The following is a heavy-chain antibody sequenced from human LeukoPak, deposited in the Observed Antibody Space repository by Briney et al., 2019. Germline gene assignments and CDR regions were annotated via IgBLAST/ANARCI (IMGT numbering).Heavy chain of an antibody. Sequence: ASVRVSCKASGYTFTGYYMHWVRQAPGQGLEWMGRINPNSGGTNYAQKSQGRVTMTRDTSISTAYMELSRLRSDDTAVYYCARAEGPIAARTYYYYYYYMDVWGKGTTVTVSS. CDR2: INPNSGGT. D-gene: IGHD6-6*01. V-gene: IGHV1-2*06. CDR1: GYTFTGYY. CDR3: ARAEGPIAARTYYYYYYYMDV. J-gene: IGHJ6*03.